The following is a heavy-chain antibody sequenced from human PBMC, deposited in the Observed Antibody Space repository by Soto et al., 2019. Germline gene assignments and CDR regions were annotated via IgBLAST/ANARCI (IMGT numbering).Heavy chain of an antibody. V-gene: IGHV3-66*01. CDR2: IYSGGST. CDR1: GFTVSSNY. D-gene: IGHD4-4*01. CDR3: ARETHDYSNFPHYYYYYMDV. Sequence: GGSLRLSCAASGFTVSSNYMSWVRQAPGKGLEWVSVIYSGGSTYYADSVKGRFTISRDNSKNTLYLQMNSLRAEDTAVYYCARETHDYSNFPHYYYYYMDVWGKGTTVTVSS. J-gene: IGHJ6*03.